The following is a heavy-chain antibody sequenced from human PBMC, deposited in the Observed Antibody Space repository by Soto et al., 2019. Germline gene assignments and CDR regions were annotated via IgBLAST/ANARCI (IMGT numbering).Heavy chain of an antibody. Sequence: PSETLSLTCAVSGDSISSGDRFWSWIRQPPGMGLESIVYISNSGTTYYNPSLKSRVIISIDTSRNQFSLKLSSVTAADTAIYYCARGAGYSYGIDYWGQGTLVTVSS. CDR1: GDSISSGDRF. CDR3: ARGAGYSYGIDY. J-gene: IGHJ4*02. D-gene: IGHD5-18*01. CDR2: ISNSGTT. V-gene: IGHV4-30-4*01.